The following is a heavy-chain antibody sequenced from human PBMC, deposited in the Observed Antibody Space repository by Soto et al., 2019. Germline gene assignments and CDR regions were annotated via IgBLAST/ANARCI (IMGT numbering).Heavy chain of an antibody. Sequence: GGSLRLSCAASGFTFSSYGMHWVRQAPGKGLEWVAVIWYDGSNKYYADSVKGRFTISRDNSKNTLYLQMNSLRAEDTAVYYCARDDWDGSGNHLPFDYWGQGTLVTVSS. CDR1: GFTFSSYG. D-gene: IGHD3-10*01. J-gene: IGHJ4*02. V-gene: IGHV3-33*01. CDR2: IWYDGSNK. CDR3: ARDDWDGSGNHLPFDY.